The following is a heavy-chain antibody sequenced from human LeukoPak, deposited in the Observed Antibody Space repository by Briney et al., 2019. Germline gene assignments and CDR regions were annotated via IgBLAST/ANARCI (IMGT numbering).Heavy chain of an antibody. CDR3: AKDAVDYFDNSGGAFDY. CDR2: ISGSGNDI. CDR1: GFTFSNYA. Sequence: GGSLRLSCEASGFTFSNYAIHWVRQAPGKGLEWVSVISGSGNDIFYADSVAGGFIISRDNSENKVYLQIQSVRAEDTAIYYCAKDAVDYFDNSGGAFDYWGQGTLVTVSS. J-gene: IGHJ4*02. D-gene: IGHD3-22*01. V-gene: IGHV3-23*01.